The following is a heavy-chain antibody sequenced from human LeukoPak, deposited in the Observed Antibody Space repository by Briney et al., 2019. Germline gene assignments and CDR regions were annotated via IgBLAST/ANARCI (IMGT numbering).Heavy chain of an antibody. Sequence: GESLKISCKGSGYNFATYWIGWVRQMPGKGLEWMGIIYPGDSDTRYSPSFQGQVTISADKPISTAYLQWSSLKASDTAMCYCARIDYDILTGSISHFDYWGQGTLVTVSS. D-gene: IGHD3-9*01. CDR1: GYNFATYW. CDR3: ARIDYDILTGSISHFDY. V-gene: IGHV5-51*04. J-gene: IGHJ4*02. CDR2: IYPGDSDT.